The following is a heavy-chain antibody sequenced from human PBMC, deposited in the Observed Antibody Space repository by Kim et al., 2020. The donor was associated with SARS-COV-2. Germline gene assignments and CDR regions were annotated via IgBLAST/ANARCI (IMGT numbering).Heavy chain of an antibody. D-gene: IGHD6-13*01. V-gene: IGHV1-8*01. J-gene: IGHJ5*02. CDR3: ARGSAAGPNNWFDP. Sequence: ASVKVSCKASGYTFTSYDINWVRQATGQGLEWMGWMNPNSGNTGYAQKFQGRVTMTRNTSISTAYMELSSLRSEDTAVYYCARGSAAGPNNWFDPWGQGTLVTVSS. CDR2: MNPNSGNT. CDR1: GYTFTSYD.